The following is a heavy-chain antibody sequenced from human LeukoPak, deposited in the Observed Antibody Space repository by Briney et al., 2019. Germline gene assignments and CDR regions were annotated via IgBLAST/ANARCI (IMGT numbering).Heavy chain of an antibody. CDR2: INPSGGST. CDR1: GYTFTSYY. J-gene: IGHJ6*03. V-gene: IGHV1-46*01. D-gene: IGHD2-2*02. CDR3: ARGDIVVVPAAIRVYYYMDV. Sequence: ASVKVSCKASGYTFTSYYMHWVRQAPGQGLEWMGIINPSGGSTSYAQKFQGRVTMTRDMSTSTVYMELGSLRSEDTAVYYCARGDIVVVPAAIRVYYYMDVWGKGTTVTVSS.